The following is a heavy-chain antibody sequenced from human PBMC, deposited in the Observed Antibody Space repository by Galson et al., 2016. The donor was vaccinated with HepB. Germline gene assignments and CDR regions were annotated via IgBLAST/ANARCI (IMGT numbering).Heavy chain of an antibody. Sequence: SLRLSCAASGFTFSGTAMHWVRRASGKGLEWLGRIRSKVNNYATAYVAPVTGRVTISRDDSKNTAYLQMNSLKIEDTAVYYCPAECVDYWGQGTLVTVSS. J-gene: IGHJ4*02. CDR2: IRSKVNNYAT. CDR1: GFTFSGTA. CDR3: PAECVDY. D-gene: IGHD3-3*01. V-gene: IGHV3-73*01.